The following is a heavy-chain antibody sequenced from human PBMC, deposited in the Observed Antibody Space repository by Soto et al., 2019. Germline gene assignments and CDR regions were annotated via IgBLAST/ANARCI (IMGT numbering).Heavy chain of an antibody. CDR3: ANYVGPLCSGGSCYYNGLDP. Sequence: SVKVSCKASGGPFSSYAISWVRQAPGKGLEWMGGIIPIFGTANYAKKFQGRVTITAAKSTTTAYMELSSLRSEATAVYSCANYVGPLCSGGSCYYNGLDPCGQGTTVTVS. J-gene: IGHJ6*02. CDR2: IIPIFGTA. CDR1: GGPFSSYA. D-gene: IGHD2-15*01. V-gene: IGHV1-69*06.